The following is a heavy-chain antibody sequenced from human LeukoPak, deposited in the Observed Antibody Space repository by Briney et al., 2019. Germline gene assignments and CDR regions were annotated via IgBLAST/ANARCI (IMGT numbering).Heavy chain of an antibody. D-gene: IGHD3-3*01. J-gene: IGHJ4*02. Sequence: GGSLRLSCAASGFTFNNYAMSWFRQTPGKGLEWVSAISGGGDRTHYAESVKGRFTISRDNSKNTLYLQMNSLRAEDTAVYYCAKPYDFWSGYYPIDYWGQGTLVTVSS. CDR1: GFTFNNYA. V-gene: IGHV3-23*01. CDR3: AKPYDFWSGYYPIDY. CDR2: ISGGGDRT.